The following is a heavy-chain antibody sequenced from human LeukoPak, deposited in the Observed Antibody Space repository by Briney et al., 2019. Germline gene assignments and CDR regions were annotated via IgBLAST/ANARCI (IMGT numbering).Heavy chain of an antibody. J-gene: IGHJ5*02. CDR3: AAQVNYHDSTVWDP. CDR1: GFTFRTSA. Sequence: ASVKVSCKASGFTFRTSAVQWVRQARGQRLEWIGWIVVGSGNTNYAQKFQERVTISRDMSTSTAYMELSSLRSEGTAVYYCAAQVNYHDSTVWDPWGQGTLVTVSS. CDR2: IVVGSGNT. D-gene: IGHD3-22*01. V-gene: IGHV1-58*01.